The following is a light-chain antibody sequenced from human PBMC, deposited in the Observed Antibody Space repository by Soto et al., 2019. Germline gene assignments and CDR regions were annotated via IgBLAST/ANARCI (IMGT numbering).Light chain of an antibody. V-gene: IGKV3-15*01. CDR3: QQYNNWPLT. Sequence: EIVMTQSPATLSVSPGERATLSCRASQSVSSNLAWYLQKPDQAPRLLIYGASTRATGIPARFSGSGSGTEFTLTISSLQSEDFAVYYCQQYNNWPLTFGRGTKVEIK. J-gene: IGKJ4*01. CDR1: QSVSSN. CDR2: GAS.